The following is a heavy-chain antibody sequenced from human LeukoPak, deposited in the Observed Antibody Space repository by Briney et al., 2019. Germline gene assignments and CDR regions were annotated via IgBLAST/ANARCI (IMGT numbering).Heavy chain of an antibody. V-gene: IGHV3-23*01. D-gene: IGHD3-22*01. CDR2: IIGGAGGT. CDR3: ARDPRGPTGYDSASRDTFDY. CDR1: GFSFSSHG. J-gene: IGHJ4*02. Sequence: GGSLRLSCAASGFSFSSHGMSWVRQAPGKGLEWVSGIIGGAGGTYYADSVKGRFTVSRDNSENTVYLRMNSLRAEDTAVHFCARDPRGPTGYDSASRDTFDYWGQGTLVTVSS.